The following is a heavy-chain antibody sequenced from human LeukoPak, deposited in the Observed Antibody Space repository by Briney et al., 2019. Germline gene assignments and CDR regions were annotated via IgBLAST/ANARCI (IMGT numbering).Heavy chain of an antibody. D-gene: IGHD3-10*01. CDR2: IYYSWST. CDR3: ARAPLWFGEFDY. V-gene: IGHV4-59*01. J-gene: IGHJ4*02. CDR1: GGSISSYY. Sequence: KTSETLSLTCTVSGGSISSYYWSWIRQPPGKGLEWIWYIYYSWSTTYNPSLKSRVTISVDTSKNQFSLTLSSVTAADTAVYYCARAPLWFGEFDYWGQGTLVTVSS.